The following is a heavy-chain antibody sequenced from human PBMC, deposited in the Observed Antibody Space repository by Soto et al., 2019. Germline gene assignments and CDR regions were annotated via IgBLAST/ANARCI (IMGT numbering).Heavy chain of an antibody. CDR1: GDSLSRGGYY. CDR3: AKSSVRGIKHS. Sequence: QVQLQESGPGLVKPSQTLSLTCTVSGDSLSRGGYYWSWIRQHPGKGLEWIGYIYFSGSAYYNPSLKSRVTMSIDTSKNQFSLRLTSLTAADTAVYYCAKSSVRGIKHSWGQETLAIVSS. V-gene: IGHV4-31*03. J-gene: IGHJ4*02. CDR2: IYFSGSA. D-gene: IGHD3-10*01.